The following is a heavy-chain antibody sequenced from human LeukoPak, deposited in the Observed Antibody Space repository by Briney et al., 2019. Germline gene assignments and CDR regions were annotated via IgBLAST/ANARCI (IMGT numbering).Heavy chain of an antibody. D-gene: IGHD3-9*01. Sequence: PGGSLRLSCAASGFTFSGSAMHWVRQASGKGLEWVGRIRSKANSYATAYAASVKGRFTISRDDSKNTAYLQMNSLKTEDTAVYYCTRRGYDILTGYDYWGQGTLVTVSS. CDR1: GFTFSGSA. V-gene: IGHV3-73*01. J-gene: IGHJ4*02. CDR2: IRSKANSYAT. CDR3: TRRGYDILTGYDY.